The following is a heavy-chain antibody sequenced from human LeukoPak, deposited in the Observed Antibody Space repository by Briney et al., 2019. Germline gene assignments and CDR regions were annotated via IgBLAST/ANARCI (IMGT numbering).Heavy chain of an antibody. V-gene: IGHV3-23*01. Sequence: GGSLRLSCTASRFTFSHYDMAWVRQAPGKGLERGSAISGSGGSTYYAHSGKGLFTISRDNSKNTLYLHMNRLRAEDTAVYYCANGGDYYDSSGYYYFIYWGQGTLVTVSS. D-gene: IGHD3-22*01. J-gene: IGHJ4*02. CDR1: RFTFSHYD. CDR2: ISGSGGST. CDR3: ANGGDYYDSSGYYYFIY.